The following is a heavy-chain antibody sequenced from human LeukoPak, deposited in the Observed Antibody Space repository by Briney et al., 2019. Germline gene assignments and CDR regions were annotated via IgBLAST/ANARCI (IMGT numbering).Heavy chain of an antibody. Sequence: GGSLRLSCAASGFTFSGSAMHWVRQASGKGLEWVGRIKSKINNYATAYAASVKGRFTISRDDSKNTAYLQMNSLKTEDTAVYYCSRVDYDSSGDLIPAPYWGQGTMVTV. CDR2: IKSKINNYAT. CDR3: SRVDYDSSGDLIPAPY. CDR1: GFTFSGSA. D-gene: IGHD3-22*01. V-gene: IGHV3-73*01. J-gene: IGHJ4*02.